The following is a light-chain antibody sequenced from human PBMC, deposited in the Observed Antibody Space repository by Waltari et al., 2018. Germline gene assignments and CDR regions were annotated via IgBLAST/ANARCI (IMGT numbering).Light chain of an antibody. J-gene: IGKJ1*01. CDR3: QQYDDLWT. Sequence: TLSLSPGETATLSCRASQSVGSSVAWYQQKPGQAPKLLVHGAYFRATGVPDRFSGSGSRTDFTLTISSLEPEDVGVYHCQQYDDLWTFGQGTRVEIK. V-gene: IGKV3-11*01. CDR1: QSVGSS. CDR2: GAY.